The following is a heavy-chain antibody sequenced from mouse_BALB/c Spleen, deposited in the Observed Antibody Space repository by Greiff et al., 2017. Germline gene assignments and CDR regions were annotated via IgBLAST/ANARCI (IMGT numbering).Heavy chain of an antibody. CDR2: ISSGGSYT. CDR1: GFTFSSYA. V-gene: IGHV5-9-4*01. J-gene: IGHJ4*01. CDR3: AREGGWLRSMDY. Sequence: EVKLVESGGGLVKPGGSLKLSCAASGFTFSSYAMSWVRQSPEKRLEWVAEISSGGSYTYYPDTVTGRFTISRDNAKNTLYLEMSSLRSEDTAMYYCAREGGWLRSMDYWGQGTSVTVSS. D-gene: IGHD2-2*01.